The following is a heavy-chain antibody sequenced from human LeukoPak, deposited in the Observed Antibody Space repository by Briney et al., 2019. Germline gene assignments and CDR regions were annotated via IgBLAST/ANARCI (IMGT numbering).Heavy chain of an antibody. Sequence: PSETLSLTCSVSGGSISNNYWSWIRQSPEKGLEWIGYIHSSGSTDYNPSFKGRVVVSVDTSKNQFSLKLYSVTAADTAVYYCARHGLKLVGASTIYFDNWGQGTLVTVSS. CDR3: ARHGLKLVGASTIYFDN. D-gene: IGHD1-26*01. V-gene: IGHV4-59*08. CDR2: IHSSGST. J-gene: IGHJ4*02. CDR1: GGSISNNY.